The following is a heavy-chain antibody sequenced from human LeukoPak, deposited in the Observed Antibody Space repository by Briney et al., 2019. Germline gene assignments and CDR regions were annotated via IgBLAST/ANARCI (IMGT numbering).Heavy chain of an antibody. D-gene: IGHD3-3*01. V-gene: IGHV1-2*02. CDR3: ARNDRQYDFWSGYRG. CDR2: INPNSGGT. CDR1: GYTFTSYG. J-gene: IGHJ4*02. Sequence: ASVKVSCKASGYTFTSYGISWVRQAPGQGLEWMGWINPNSGGTNYAQKFQGRVTMTRDTSISTAYMELSRLRSDDTAVYYCARNDRQYDFWSGYRGWGQGTLVTVSS.